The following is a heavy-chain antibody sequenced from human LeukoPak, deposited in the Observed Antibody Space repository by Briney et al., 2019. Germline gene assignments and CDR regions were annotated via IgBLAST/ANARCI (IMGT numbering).Heavy chain of an antibody. CDR3: ARRRGRANWFDP. D-gene: IGHD3-10*01. CDR2: MNPNSGNT. J-gene: IGHJ5*02. CDR1: GYTFTSYD. V-gene: IGHV1-8*01. Sequence: VASVKVSCKASGYTFTSYDINWVRQATGQGLEWMGWMNPNSGNTGYAQKFQGRVTMTRNTSISTAYMELSSLRSEDTAVYYCARRRGRANWFDPWGQGTLVTVSS.